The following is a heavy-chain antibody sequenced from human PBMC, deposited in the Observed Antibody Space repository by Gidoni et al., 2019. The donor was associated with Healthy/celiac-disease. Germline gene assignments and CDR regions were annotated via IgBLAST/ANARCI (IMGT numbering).Heavy chain of an antibody. CDR2: ISSSSSTI. CDR3: ARTPGVIAGPIYWYFDL. D-gene: IGHD6-13*01. CDR1: GFTFSSYS. J-gene: IGHJ2*01. Sequence: EVQLVESGGGLVQPGGSLRLSCAASGFTFSSYSMNWVRQAPGKGLEWVSYISSSSSTIYYADSVKGRFTISRDNAKNSLYLQMNSLRDEDTAVYYCARTPGVIAGPIYWYFDLWGRGTLVTVSS. V-gene: IGHV3-48*02.